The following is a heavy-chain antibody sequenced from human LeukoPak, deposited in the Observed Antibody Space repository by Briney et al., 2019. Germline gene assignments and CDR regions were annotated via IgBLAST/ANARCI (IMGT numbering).Heavy chain of an antibody. CDR1: GFTFSSYA. D-gene: IGHD6-19*01. V-gene: IGHV3-30-3*01. CDR2: ISYDGSNK. CDR3: ARDRASGWYGGDFDY. J-gene: IGHJ4*02. Sequence: GGSLRLSCAASGFTFSSYAMHWVRQAPGKGLEWVAVISYDGSNKYYADSVKGRFTISRDNSKNTLYLQMNSLRAEDTAVYYCARDRASGWYGGDFDYWGQGTLVTVSS.